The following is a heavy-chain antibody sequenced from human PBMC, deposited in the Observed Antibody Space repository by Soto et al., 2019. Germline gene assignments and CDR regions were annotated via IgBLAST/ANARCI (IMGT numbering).Heavy chain of an antibody. CDR3: ARDTSSDFYYYGMDV. CDR1: GYTFTSYG. V-gene: IGHV1-18*01. Sequence: QVQLVQSGAEVKKPGASVKVSCKASGYTFTSYGISWVRQAPGQGLEWMGWISAYNGNTKYAQKLQGRVTMTTETSTSTAYMELRSLRSDDTAVYYCARDTSSDFYYYGMDVWGQGTTVTVSS. D-gene: IGHD2-21*01. J-gene: IGHJ6*02. CDR2: ISAYNGNT.